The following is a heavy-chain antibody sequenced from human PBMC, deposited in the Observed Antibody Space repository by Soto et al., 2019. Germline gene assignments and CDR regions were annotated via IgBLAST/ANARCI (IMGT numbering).Heavy chain of an antibody. J-gene: IGHJ6*02. CDR1: GYSFTSYW. D-gene: IGHD6-6*01. CDR2: IYPGDSDT. Sequence: PGESLKISCKGSGYSFTSYWIGWVRQMPGKGLEWMGIIYPGDSDTRYSPSFQGQVTISADKSISTAYLQWSSVKAPDNAMYYCGRGSSSEGLYYNYYGMDVWGQGTRVTVS. CDR3: GRGSSSEGLYYNYYGMDV. V-gene: IGHV5-51*01.